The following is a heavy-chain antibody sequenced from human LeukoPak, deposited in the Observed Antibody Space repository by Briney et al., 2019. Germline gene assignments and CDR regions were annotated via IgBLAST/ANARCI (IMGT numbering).Heavy chain of an antibody. Sequence: GASVKVSCKASGYTFTSYAMNWVRQAPGQGLEWVGWINTNTGNPTYAQGFTGRFVFSLDTSVSTAYLQISSLKAEDTAVYYCARRVGGSIQNWFDPWGQGTLVTVSS. CDR3: ARRVGGSIQNWFDP. V-gene: IGHV7-4-1*02. D-gene: IGHD3-10*01. CDR1: GYTFTSYA. J-gene: IGHJ5*02. CDR2: INTNTGNP.